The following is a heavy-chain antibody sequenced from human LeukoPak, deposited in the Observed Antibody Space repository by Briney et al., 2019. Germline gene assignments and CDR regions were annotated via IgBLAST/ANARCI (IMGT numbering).Heavy chain of an antibody. Sequence: SGTLSLTCGVSGGSITTTSWWCWVRQFPGQGLQWIEEVSLDGLRNYSPPLSSRVTMSSDRAKNLRALSLNAVVFAGAAVYYFLRENWAFFPFGHWGQGILVT. V-gene: IGHV4-4*02. J-gene: IGHJ4*02. CDR1: GGSITTTSW. CDR3: LRENWAFFPFGH. D-gene: IGHD3-16*01. CDR2: VSLDGLR.